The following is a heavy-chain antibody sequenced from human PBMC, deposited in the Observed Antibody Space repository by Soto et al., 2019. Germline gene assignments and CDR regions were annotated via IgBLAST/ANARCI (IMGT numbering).Heavy chain of an antibody. CDR2: IFYSGST. J-gene: IGHJ4*02. CDR3: VHNGGVPYYHDF. V-gene: IGHV4-4*02. D-gene: IGHD1-20*01. Sequence: SETLSLTCAVSGGSLSSSSWWSWVRQPSGKTLEWLGEIFYSGSTKYNPSLNSRVTISADQSKNDFSLRLSSVTAADTAVYYCVHNGGVPYYHDFWGQGMLVTVYS. CDR1: GGSLSSSSW.